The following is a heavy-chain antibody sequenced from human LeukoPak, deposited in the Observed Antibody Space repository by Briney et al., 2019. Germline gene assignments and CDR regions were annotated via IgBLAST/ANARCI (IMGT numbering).Heavy chain of an antibody. J-gene: IGHJ4*02. V-gene: IGHV3-30*18. CDR3: AKEQYSGDYGRLFN. Sequence: GRSLRLSCEASGFTFSSYGMHWVRQAPGKGLDWLALISFDGSKKYYSDSVKGRFTSSRENSKNTLYLKMDSLRGEDTAVYFCAKEQYSGDYGRLFNWGQGTLVTVSS. D-gene: IGHD4-17*01. CDR1: GFTFSSYG. CDR2: ISFDGSKK.